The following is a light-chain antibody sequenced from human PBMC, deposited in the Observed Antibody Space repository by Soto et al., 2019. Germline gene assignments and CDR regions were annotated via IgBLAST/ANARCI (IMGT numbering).Light chain of an antibody. CDR2: ENT. J-gene: IGLJ1*01. CDR3: GTWDTSLSRV. CDR1: SSDIGRHH. Sequence: QSLLTQLPSVSAAPGEKITISCSGSSSDIGRHHVSWYQQLPGTAPKLLIYENTKRPSGIPDRFSGSKSGTSATLGITGLQTGDEADYYCGTWDTSLSRVFGTGTKLTVL. V-gene: IGLV1-51*02.